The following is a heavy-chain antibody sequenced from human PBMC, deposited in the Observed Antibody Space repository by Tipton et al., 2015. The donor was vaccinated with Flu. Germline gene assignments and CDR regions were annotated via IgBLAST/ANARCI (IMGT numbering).Heavy chain of an antibody. CDR1: GYSISTGYY. J-gene: IGHJ3*02. Sequence: TLSLTCTISGYSISTGYYWGWIRQPPGKGLEWIASIYHSGNTFYNPSLKSRVTISVDTSKNQISLKLTPVTAADTAVYYCARVGAVTMVRGLAFDAFDIWGLGTMVAVSS. D-gene: IGHD3-10*01. CDR3: ARVGAVTMVRGLAFDAFDI. CDR2: IYHSGNT. V-gene: IGHV4-38-2*02.